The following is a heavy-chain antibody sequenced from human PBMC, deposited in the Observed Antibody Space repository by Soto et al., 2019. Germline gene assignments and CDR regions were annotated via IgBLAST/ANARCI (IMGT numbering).Heavy chain of an antibody. D-gene: IGHD3-10*01. Sequence: ASVKVSCKASGCTFSNYAINWVRQAPGQGLEWMGGFIPIFDASTYAQNFRGRVTIIADESTTTAYMELSDLRSEDTAMYYCARKAEFYGFDIWGQGTLVSVSS. CDR2: FIPIFDAS. CDR1: GCTFSNYA. CDR3: ARKAEFYGFDI. J-gene: IGHJ3*02. V-gene: IGHV1-69*13.